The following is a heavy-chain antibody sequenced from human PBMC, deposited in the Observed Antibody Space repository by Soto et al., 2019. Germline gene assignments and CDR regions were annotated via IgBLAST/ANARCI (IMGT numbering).Heavy chain of an antibody. V-gene: IGHV1-18*01. D-gene: IGHD3-9*01. CDR3: AKVRVDYDILTGYYILDAFDI. CDR2: ISAYNGNT. CDR1: GYTYTSYG. J-gene: IGHJ3*02. Sequence: ASVKVACKASGYTYTSYGIIWVRQAPGQGREGMGWISAYNGNTSSAQKLQGRVTMPTDTSTSTAYMELRSLRSDDTAVYYCAKVRVDYDILTGYYILDAFDIWGQGTMVTVSS.